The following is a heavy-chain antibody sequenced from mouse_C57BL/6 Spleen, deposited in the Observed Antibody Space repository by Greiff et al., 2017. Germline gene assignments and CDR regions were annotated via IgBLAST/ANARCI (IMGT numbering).Heavy chain of an antibody. CDR1: GYTFTSYW. CDR3: ARGALTDWDSHWYFDV. V-gene: IGHV1-69*01. J-gene: IGHJ1*03. CDR2: IDPSDSYT. D-gene: IGHD4-1*01. Sequence: QVQLQQPGAELVMPGASVKLSCKASGYTFTSYWMHWVKQRPGQGLEWIGEIDPSDSYTNYNQKFKGKSTLTVDKSSSTAYMQLSSLTSEDSAVYYCARGALTDWDSHWYFDVWGTGTTVTVSS.